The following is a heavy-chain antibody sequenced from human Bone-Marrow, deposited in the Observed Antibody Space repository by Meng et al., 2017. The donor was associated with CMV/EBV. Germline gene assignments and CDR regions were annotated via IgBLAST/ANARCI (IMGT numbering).Heavy chain of an antibody. J-gene: IGHJ5*02. CDR3: ARGGFWLGYYSWFGP. D-gene: IGHD3-3*01. CDR2: IIPILDIT. CDR1: GGTFSSYA. V-gene: IGHV1-69*10. Sequence: SVKVSCKASGGTFSSYAISWVRQAPGQGLEWMGGIIPILDITNYAQKFQGRVTITADKSTNAVYMELSSLRSDDTAVYYCARGGFWLGYYSWFGPWGQGTLVTFSS.